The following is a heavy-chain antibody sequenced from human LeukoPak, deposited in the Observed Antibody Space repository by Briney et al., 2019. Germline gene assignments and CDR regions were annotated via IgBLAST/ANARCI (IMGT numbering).Heavy chain of an antibody. V-gene: IGHV4-61*02. CDR2: IYTSGST. CDR1: GGSISSGSYY. D-gene: IGHD2-2*01. Sequence: TSQTLSLTCTVSGGSISSGSYYWSWIRQPAGKGLEWIGRIYTSGSTNYNPSLKSRVTISVDTSKNQFSLKLSSVTAADTAVYYCARAPLGYCSSTSCYGNWFDPWGQGTLVTVSS. J-gene: IGHJ5*02. CDR3: ARAPLGYCSSTSCYGNWFDP.